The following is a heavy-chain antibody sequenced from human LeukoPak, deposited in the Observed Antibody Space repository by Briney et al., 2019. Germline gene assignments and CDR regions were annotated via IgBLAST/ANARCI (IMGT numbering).Heavy chain of an antibody. D-gene: IGHD3-10*01. CDR3: AISSGSNYYYYYMDV. CDR2: IYYSGST. Sequence: SETLSLTCTVSGGSISSYSWSWIRQPPGKGLEWIGYIYYSGSTNYNPSLKSRVTISVDTSKNQFSLKLSSVTAADTAVYYCAISSGSNYYYYYMDVWGKGTTVTISS. J-gene: IGHJ6*03. CDR1: GGSISSYS. V-gene: IGHV4-59*12.